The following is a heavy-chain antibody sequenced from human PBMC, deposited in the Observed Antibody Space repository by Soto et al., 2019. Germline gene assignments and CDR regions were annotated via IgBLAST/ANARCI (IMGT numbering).Heavy chain of an antibody. V-gene: IGHV1-3*01. CDR1: GYTFTSYA. D-gene: IGHD2-21*02. J-gene: IGHJ4*02. Sequence: QVQLVQSGAEVKKPGASVKVSCKASGYTFTSYAMHWVRQAPGQRLEWMGWMNAGNGNTKYSQKFQGRVTITRDTSASTAYMELSSLISEDTAVYYCARSIVVVTALDYWGQGTLVTVSS. CDR3: ARSIVVVTALDY. CDR2: MNAGNGNT.